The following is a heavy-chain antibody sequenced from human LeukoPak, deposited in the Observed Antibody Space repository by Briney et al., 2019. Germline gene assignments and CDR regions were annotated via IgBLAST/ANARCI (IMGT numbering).Heavy chain of an antibody. Sequence: ASVKVSCKASGYTFTGYYMHWVRQAPGQGLEWMGWINPNSGSTGYAQKLQDRVTMTRNTSISTAYMELSGLTFEDTAIYYCARARSGWAYNWFDPWGQGTLVTVSS. V-gene: IGHV1-8*02. CDR1: GYTFTGYY. J-gene: IGHJ5*02. CDR2: INPNSGST. D-gene: IGHD6-19*01. CDR3: ARARSGWAYNWFDP.